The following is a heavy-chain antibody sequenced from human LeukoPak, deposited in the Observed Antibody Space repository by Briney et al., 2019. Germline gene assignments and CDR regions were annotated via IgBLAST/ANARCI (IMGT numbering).Heavy chain of an antibody. CDR1: GFTFSIYA. J-gene: IGHJ4*02. CDR3: VKDRPNYYHSSGHYYRRNGDC. V-gene: IGHV3-23*01. D-gene: IGHD3-22*01. Sequence: PGGSLRLSCAASGFTFSIYAMSWVRQAPGRGLEWVSSITCSGETTYYAGSVKGQFTICRYNSKNTLYLQMNSLRAEDTAVYFCVKDRPNYYHSSGHYYRRNGDCCGQGTLVTVSS. CDR2: ITCSGETT.